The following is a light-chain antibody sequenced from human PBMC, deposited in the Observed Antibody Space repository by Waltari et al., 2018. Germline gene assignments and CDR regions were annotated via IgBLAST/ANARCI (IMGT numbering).Light chain of an antibody. CDR2: EGS. Sequence: QSALTPPASVSGSPGQSITISCTGTSSGVGSYNLVSCYQQHPGKAPKLMIYEGSTRPSGVSNRFSGSKSGNTASLTISGLQAEDEADYYCCSYAGAVFGGGTKLTIL. CDR3: CSYAGAV. J-gene: IGLJ3*02. V-gene: IGLV2-23*01. CDR1: SSGVGSYNL.